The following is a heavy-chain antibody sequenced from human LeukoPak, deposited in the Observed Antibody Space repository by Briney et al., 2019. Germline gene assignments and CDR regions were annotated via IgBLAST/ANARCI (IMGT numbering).Heavy chain of an antibody. CDR2: IYYSGST. CDR1: GGSISSGGYY. D-gene: IGHD3-22*01. Sequence: SETLSLTCTVSGGSISSGGYYWSWIRQHPGKGLEWIGYIYYSGSTYYNPSLKSRVTISVDTSENQFSLKLSTVAAADTAVCYCARGPCEDSSDNWFDPWGQGTLVTVSP. CDR3: ARGPCEDSSDNWFDP. J-gene: IGHJ5*02. V-gene: IGHV4-31*03.